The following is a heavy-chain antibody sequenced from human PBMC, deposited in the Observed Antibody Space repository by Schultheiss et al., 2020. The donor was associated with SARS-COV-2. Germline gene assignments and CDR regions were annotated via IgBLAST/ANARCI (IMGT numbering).Heavy chain of an antibody. Sequence: SETLSLTCAVYGGSFSGYYWSWIRQPPGKGLEWIGEINHSGSTYYNPSLKSRVTISVDTSKNQFSLKLRSLTAADTAVYYCARGGYTAYYYYYGMDVWGQGTTVTVSS. CDR3: ARGGYTAYYYYYGMDV. CDR2: INHSGST. V-gene: IGHV4-34*01. D-gene: IGHD6-13*01. J-gene: IGHJ6*02. CDR1: GGSFSGYY.